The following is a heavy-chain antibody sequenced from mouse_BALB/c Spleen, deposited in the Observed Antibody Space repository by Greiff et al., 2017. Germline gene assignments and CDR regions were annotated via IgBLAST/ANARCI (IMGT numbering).Heavy chain of an antibody. Sequence: VKLQQSGAELVRPGTSVKVSCKASGYAFTNYLIEWVKQRPGQGLEWIGVINPGSGGTNYNEKFKGKATLTADKSSSTAYMQLSSLTSDDSAVYFCARSGYYYGSSYWYFDVWGAGTTVTVSS. J-gene: IGHJ1*01. CDR1: GYAFTNYL. V-gene: IGHV1-54*01. CDR3: ARSGYYYGSSYWYFDV. CDR2: INPGSGGT. D-gene: IGHD1-1*01.